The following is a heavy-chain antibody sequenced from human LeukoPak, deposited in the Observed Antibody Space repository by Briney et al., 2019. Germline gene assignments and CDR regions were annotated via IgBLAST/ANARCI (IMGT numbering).Heavy chain of an antibody. D-gene: IGHD1-26*01. V-gene: IGHV4-59*01. J-gene: IGHJ4*02. CDR3: ARVASVGATRALDY. CDR2: IYYSGST. Sequence: SETLSLTCTVSGGSLTSDYWSWIRQPPGKGLESIGYIYYSGSTNYNPSLKSRVTISVDTSKNQFSLKLSSVTAADTAVYYCARVASVGATRALDYWGQGTLVTVSS. CDR1: GGSLTSDY.